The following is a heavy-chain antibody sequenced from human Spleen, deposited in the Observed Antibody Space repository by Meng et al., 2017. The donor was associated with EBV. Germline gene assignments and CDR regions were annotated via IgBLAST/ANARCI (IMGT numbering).Heavy chain of an antibody. Sequence: VQVVPSGAEVKNPGSSVKVSCKASGGTFSSFAISWVRQAPGQGLEWMGGIIPIFGTAKYAQKFQGRVTITADKSTSTAYMELSSLRSEDTAVYYCASLVSDYDFWSGNPYYWGQGTLVTVSS. J-gene: IGHJ4*02. CDR2: IIPIFGTA. CDR1: GGTFSSFA. D-gene: IGHD3-3*01. V-gene: IGHV1-69*06. CDR3: ASLVSDYDFWSGNPYY.